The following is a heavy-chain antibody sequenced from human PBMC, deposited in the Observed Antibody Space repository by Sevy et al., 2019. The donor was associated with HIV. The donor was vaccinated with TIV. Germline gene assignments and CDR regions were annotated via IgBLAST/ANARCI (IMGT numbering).Heavy chain of an antibody. Sequence: GGSLRLSCAASGFSLETFWIHWVRQAPGKGLEWVGRIKSNSDGGTTDYAAPLEGRFTMSRDDSDNKIYLQINNLKIEDTAVYYCATAPGTGYWGQGTLVTVSS. CDR3: ATAPGTGY. CDR2: IKSNSDGGTT. J-gene: IGHJ4*02. V-gene: IGHV3-15*01. CDR1: GFSLETFW. D-gene: IGHD3-10*01.